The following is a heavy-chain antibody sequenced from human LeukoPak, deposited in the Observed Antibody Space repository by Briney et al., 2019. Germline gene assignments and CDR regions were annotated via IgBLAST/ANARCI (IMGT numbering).Heavy chain of an antibody. D-gene: IGHD6-13*01. Sequence: GGSLRLSCAASGFNFFGYGMHWIRQAPGKGPQWVAVISHDGSDKYYADSVKVRFTISRDNSKNTLYLQMNSLKPEDTAVYFCAKDSASLSSHFATYFDSWGQGTLVTVSS. CDR1: GFNFFGYG. J-gene: IGHJ4*02. CDR2: ISHDGSDK. V-gene: IGHV3-30*18. CDR3: AKDSASLSSHFATYFDS.